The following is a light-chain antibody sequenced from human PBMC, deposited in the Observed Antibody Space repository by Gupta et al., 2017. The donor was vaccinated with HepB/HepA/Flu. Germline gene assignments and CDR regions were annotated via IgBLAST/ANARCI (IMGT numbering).Light chain of an antibody. CDR1: KLGDKY. CDR2: QDS. J-gene: IGLJ2*01. V-gene: IGLV3-1*01. CDR3: QAWDSSTAV. Sequence: SYELPQPPSVSVSPGQPASITCSGDKLGDKYACWYQQKPGQSPVLVIYQDSKRPSGIPERFSGSNSGNTATLTISGTQAMDEADYYCQAWDSSTAVFGGGTKLTVL.